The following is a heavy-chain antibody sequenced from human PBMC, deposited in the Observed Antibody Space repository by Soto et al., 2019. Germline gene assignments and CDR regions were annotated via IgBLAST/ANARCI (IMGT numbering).Heavy chain of an antibody. D-gene: IGHD3-3*01. CDR2: IKQDGSEK. J-gene: IGHJ5*02. CDR3: ARDLDLRDFWSGHFGGVWFDP. V-gene: IGHV3-7*01. CDR1: GFTFSSYW. Sequence: GGSLRLSCAASGFTFSSYWMSWVRQAPGKGLEWVANIKQDGSEKYYVDSVKGRFTISRDNAKNSLYLHMNSLKAEDTAVYYCARDLDLRDFWSGHFGGVWFDPWGQGTLVTVSS.